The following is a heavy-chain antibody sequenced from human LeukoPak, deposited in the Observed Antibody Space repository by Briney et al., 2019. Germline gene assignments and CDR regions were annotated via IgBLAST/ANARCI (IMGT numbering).Heavy chain of an antibody. Sequence: ASVKVSCKVSGYTLTELSMHWVRQAPGKGLEWMGGFDPEDGETIYAQKFRGRVTMTEDTSTDTAYMELSSLRSEDTAVYYCATDEAYDYGLDYWGQGTLVTVSS. CDR1: GYTLTELS. CDR2: FDPEDGET. J-gene: IGHJ4*02. D-gene: IGHD4-17*01. CDR3: ATDEAYDYGLDY. V-gene: IGHV1-24*01.